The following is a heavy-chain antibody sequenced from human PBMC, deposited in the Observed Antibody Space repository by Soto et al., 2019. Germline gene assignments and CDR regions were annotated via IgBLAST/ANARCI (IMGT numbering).Heavy chain of an antibody. CDR3: ARVVPGAEAWFGP. J-gene: IGHJ5*02. D-gene: IGHD2-2*01. Sequence: VQVSCLDSVYAVLHCARDCVHQAPGQGLEWMGRINPNSGGTNYAQKFQGRVSMTTDTSTTTAYMELRSLRSDDTAVYYCARVVPGAEAWFGPWGQGTLVT. CDR1: VYAVLHCA. V-gene: IGHV1-18*01. CDR2: INPNSGGT.